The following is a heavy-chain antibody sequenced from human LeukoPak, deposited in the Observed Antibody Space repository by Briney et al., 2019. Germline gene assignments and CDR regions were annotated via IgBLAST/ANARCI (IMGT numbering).Heavy chain of an antibody. CDR2: ISYDGSNK. CDR3: ARIRSFKYFDY. V-gene: IGHV3-30*03. Sequence: GGSLRLSCAASGFTFSSYGMHWVRQAPGKGLEWVAVISYDGSNKYYADSVKGRFTISRDNSKNTLYLQMNSLRAEDTAVYYCARIRSFKYFDYWGQGTLVTVSS. D-gene: IGHD3-3*02. J-gene: IGHJ4*02. CDR1: GFTFSSYG.